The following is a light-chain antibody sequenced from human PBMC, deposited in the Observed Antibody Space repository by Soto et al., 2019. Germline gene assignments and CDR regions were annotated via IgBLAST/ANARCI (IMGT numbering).Light chain of an antibody. V-gene: IGKV1-39*01. CDR3: HQYNNWPFT. J-gene: IGKJ3*01. CDR1: QSISTY. Sequence: DIEMTQSPSSLSASVGDRVTITCRASQSISTYLNWYQKKPGKAPKSLIYGASTLQSGVPSRFSGSGSGTDFTLTISSLQPEDSAVYFCHQYNNWPFTFGPGTKVDIK. CDR2: GAS.